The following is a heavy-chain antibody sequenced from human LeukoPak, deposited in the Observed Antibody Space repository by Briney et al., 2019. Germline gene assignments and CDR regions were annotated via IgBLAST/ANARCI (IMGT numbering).Heavy chain of an antibody. V-gene: IGHV4-39*07. J-gene: IGHJ6*03. Sequence: SETLSLTCTVSGDSIGSSTYYWGWIRQPPGKGLEWIASIDYRERTYYNPSLKSRVTISVDKSKNQFSLKLSSVTAADTAVYYCARTTMVRGTYYMDVWGKGTTVTVSS. D-gene: IGHD3-10*01. CDR1: GDSIGSSTYY. CDR3: ARTTMVRGTYYMDV. CDR2: IDYRERT.